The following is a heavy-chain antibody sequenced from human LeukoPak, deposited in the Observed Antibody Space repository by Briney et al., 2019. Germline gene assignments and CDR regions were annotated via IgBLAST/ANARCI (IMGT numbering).Heavy chain of an antibody. V-gene: IGHV4-30-2*03. D-gene: IGHD4-11*01. J-gene: IGHJ4*02. CDR3: ARSEINDYMRF. CDR2: IYQSGST. Sequence: SETLSLTCAVSGGSVSSGGFSWNWIRQPPGKRLEWLGSIYQSGSTYDNLSLKSRLTMSVDTSKNQFSLTMRAVTAADTALYYCARSEINDYMRFWGQGILVTVSS. CDR1: GGSVSSGGFS.